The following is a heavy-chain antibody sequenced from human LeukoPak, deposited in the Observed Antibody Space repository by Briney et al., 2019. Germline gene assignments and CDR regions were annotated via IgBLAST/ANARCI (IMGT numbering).Heavy chain of an antibody. CDR3: ARSPHILTGENFDY. V-gene: IGHV1-2*02. CDR1: GYSFTGYY. Sequence: ASVKVSCKASGYSFTGYYMHWVRQAPGQGLEWMGGINPNSDGTSYAQKFQGRVSMTRDTSIRTAYMQLSRLRSDDTAVYYCARSPHILTGENFDYWGQGTLLTVSS. CDR2: INPNSDGT. D-gene: IGHD3-9*01. J-gene: IGHJ4*02.